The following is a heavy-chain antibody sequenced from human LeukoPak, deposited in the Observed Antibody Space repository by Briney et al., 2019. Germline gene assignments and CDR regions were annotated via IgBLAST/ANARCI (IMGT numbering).Heavy chain of an antibody. CDR1: GFTFSSYS. CDR2: ISSSSSYI. V-gene: IGHV3-21*01. CDR3: ARVGSGWYWDC. J-gene: IGHJ4*02. D-gene: IGHD6-19*01. Sequence: GGSLRLSCAASGFTFSSYSMNWVRQAPGKGLEWVSSISSSSSYIYYADSVKGRFTISRDNAKNSLYLQMNSLRAEDTAVYYCARVGSGWYWDCWGQGTLVTVSS.